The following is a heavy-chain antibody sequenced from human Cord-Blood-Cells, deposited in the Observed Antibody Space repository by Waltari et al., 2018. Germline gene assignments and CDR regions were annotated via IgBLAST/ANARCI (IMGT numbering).Heavy chain of an antibody. Sequence: QVQLVESGGGVVQPGRSLSHSCAASGFPFSSYGMPWVRPAPGTGLEWVAVISYDGSNKYNADAVKGRLTTSRDKSKNTLYLQMNSLRAEGTAVYYCAKDMMGRRYEGSAFDIWGQGTMVTVSS. V-gene: IGHV3-30*18. D-gene: IGHD3-10*01. CDR1: GFPFSSYG. CDR3: AKDMMGRRYEGSAFDI. J-gene: IGHJ3*02. CDR2: ISYDGSNK.